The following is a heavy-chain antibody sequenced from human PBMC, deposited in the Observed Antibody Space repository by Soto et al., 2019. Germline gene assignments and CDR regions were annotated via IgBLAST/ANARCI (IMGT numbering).Heavy chain of an antibody. CDR3: AKDRSLVVAGTIHH. V-gene: IGHV1-3*01. J-gene: IGHJ1*01. CDR2: INAGNGNT. Sequence: ASVKVSCKASGYTFTSYAMHWVRQAPGQRLEWMGWINAGNGNTKYSQKFQGRVTITRDTSTSTVYMELSSLRSDDTAVYYCAKDRSLVVAGTIHHWGQGTVVTVSS. D-gene: IGHD6-19*01. CDR1: GYTFTSYA.